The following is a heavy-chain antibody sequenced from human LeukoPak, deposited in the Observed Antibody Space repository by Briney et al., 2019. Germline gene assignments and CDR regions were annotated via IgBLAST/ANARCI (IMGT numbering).Heavy chain of an antibody. CDR3: AKRGAVIRVILVGFHKEAYYFDS. J-gene: IGHJ4*02. CDR2: ISDSGGRT. CDR1: GITLSNYG. D-gene: IGHD3-22*01. Sequence: GGSLRLSCAVSGITLSNYGMSWVRQAPGKGLEWAAGISDSGGRTIYADSVKGRFTISRDNPKNTLYLQMNSLRAEDTAVYFCAKRGAVIRVILVGFHKEAYYFDSWGQGALVTVSS. V-gene: IGHV3-23*01.